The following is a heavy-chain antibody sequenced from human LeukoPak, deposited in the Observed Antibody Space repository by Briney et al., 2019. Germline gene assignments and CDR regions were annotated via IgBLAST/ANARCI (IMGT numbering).Heavy chain of an antibody. Sequence: PSETLSPTCAVYGGSFSGYYWSWIRQPPGKGLEWIGEIVHSGNTKYNPSLKSRVTISVDTSKNQFSLNLTSVTAADTAVYYCARFGSSTWYKGAFDIGGQGTMVTVAS. J-gene: IGHJ3*02. V-gene: IGHV4-34*12. D-gene: IGHD6-13*01. CDR1: GGSFSGYY. CDR2: IVHSGNT. CDR3: ARFGSSTWYKGAFDI.